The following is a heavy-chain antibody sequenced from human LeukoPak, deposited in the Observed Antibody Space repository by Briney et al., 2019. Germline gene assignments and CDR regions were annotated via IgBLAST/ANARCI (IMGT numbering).Heavy chain of an antibody. D-gene: IGHD3-22*01. Sequence: GASVKVSCKASGYTFTSYYLHWVRQAPGQGLEWMGIIIPSGGSTSYAQKFQGRVTMTRDTSTSTAYMELSRLRSDDTAVYYCARSLFHYDSSGPVGSHEIWGQGTLVTVSS. CDR1: GYTFTSYY. V-gene: IGHV1-46*01. CDR2: IIPSGGST. CDR3: ARSLFHYDSSGPVGSHEI. J-gene: IGHJ4*02.